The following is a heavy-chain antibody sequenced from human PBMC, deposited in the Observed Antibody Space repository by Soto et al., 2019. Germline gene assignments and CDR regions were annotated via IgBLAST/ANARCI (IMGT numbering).Heavy chain of an antibody. J-gene: IGHJ4*02. CDR1: VLTFSNAW. D-gene: IGHD3-10*01. Sequence: PGRSLRLSCVVCVLTFSNAWMTLVRQPPGKGLEWVRRIKRKANGETTDYATSVKGRFAIPRDDSKNTLFLQMDGLTIEDTTMYSCTTDRLLWLGGSSLWHWFDYWAQGALVTVSS. CDR2: IKRKANGETT. CDR3: TTDRLLWLGGSSLWHWFDY. V-gene: IGHV3-15*01.